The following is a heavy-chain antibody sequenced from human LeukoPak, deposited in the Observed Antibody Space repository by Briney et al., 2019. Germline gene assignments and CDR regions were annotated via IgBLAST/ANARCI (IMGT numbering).Heavy chain of an antibody. CDR2: IIPTFGTP. J-gene: IGHJ4*02. CDR3: GAAYCQPGSCLYYFDY. Sequence: GASVKVSCKASGGTFSSHTVTWVRQAPGQGLRWMGGIIPTFGTPNYAQEFQGRLSIATDESTNTAYMELTALTSEDTAVYFCGAAYCQPGSCLYYFDYWGQGTLVTVSS. CDR1: GGTFSSHT. V-gene: IGHV1-69*05. D-gene: IGHD2-15*01.